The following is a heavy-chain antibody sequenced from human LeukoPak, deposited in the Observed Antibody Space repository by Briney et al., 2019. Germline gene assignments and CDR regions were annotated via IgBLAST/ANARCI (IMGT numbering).Heavy chain of an antibody. D-gene: IGHD3-22*01. V-gene: IGHV4-59*08. CDR2: IYYGGST. CDR1: GGSISSYY. J-gene: IGHJ4*02. Sequence: SETLSLTCTVSGGSISSYYWSWIRQPPGKGLEWIGYIYYGGSTNYNPSLKSRVTISVDTSKNQFSLKLSSVTAADTAVYYCAGGYDSKDYWGQGTLVTVSS. CDR3: AGGYDSKDY.